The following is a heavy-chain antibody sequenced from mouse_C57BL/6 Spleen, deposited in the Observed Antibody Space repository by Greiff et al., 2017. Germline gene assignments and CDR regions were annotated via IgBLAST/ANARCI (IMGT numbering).Heavy chain of an antibody. J-gene: IGHJ3*01. CDR2: IDPEDGDT. Sequence: VQLQQSGAELVRPGASVKLSCTASGFNIKDYYMHWVKQRPEQGLEWIGRIDPEDGDTEYAPKFQGKATMTADTSSNTAYLQLSSLTSEDTAVYYCTTGGGNYVWFAYWGQGTLVTVSA. D-gene: IGHD2-1*01. CDR1: GFNIKDYY. V-gene: IGHV14-1*01. CDR3: TTGGGNYVWFAY.